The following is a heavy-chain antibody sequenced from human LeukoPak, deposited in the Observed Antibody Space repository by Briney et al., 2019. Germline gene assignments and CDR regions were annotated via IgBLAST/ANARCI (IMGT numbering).Heavy chain of an antibody. Sequence: SETLSLTCTVSGGSISSSSYYWGWIRQPPGKGLEWIGSVYYSGSTYYNPSLKSRVTISVDTSKNQFSLKLSSVTAADTAVYYCARLNDYCGGVCSNAFDIWGQGTMVTVSS. CDR1: GGSISSSSYY. V-gene: IGHV4-39*01. CDR2: VYYSGST. CDR3: ARLNDYCGGVCSNAFDI. J-gene: IGHJ3*02. D-gene: IGHD2-21*02.